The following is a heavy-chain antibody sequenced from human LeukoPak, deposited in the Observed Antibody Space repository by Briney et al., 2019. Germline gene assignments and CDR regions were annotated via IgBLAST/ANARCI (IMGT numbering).Heavy chain of an antibody. D-gene: IGHD3-22*01. V-gene: IGHV1-8*01. Sequence: ASVKVPCKASGYTFTSYDINWVRQATGQGLEWMGWMNPNSGNTGYAQKFQGRVTMTRNTSISTAYMELSSLRSEDTAVYYCARYYYDSSGYYAGYYYYYMDVWGKGTTVTVSS. CDR1: GYTFTSYD. J-gene: IGHJ6*03. CDR2: MNPNSGNT. CDR3: ARYYYDSSGYYAGYYYYYMDV.